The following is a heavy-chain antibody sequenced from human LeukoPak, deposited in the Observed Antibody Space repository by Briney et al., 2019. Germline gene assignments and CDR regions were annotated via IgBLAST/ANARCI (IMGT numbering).Heavy chain of an antibody. D-gene: IGHD1-14*01. CDR1: GDSMSLYY. V-gene: IGHV4-4*09. CDR3: ATAGIRYGMDV. J-gene: IGHJ6*02. CDR2: IYSIWST. Sequence: PSETLSLTCSVSGDSMSLYYWSWLRQPPGKGLEWIGHIYSIWSTIYNPSLKSRVTISVDTSKNQFSLKLSSVTAADTAVYYCATAGIRYGMDVWGQGTTVTVSS.